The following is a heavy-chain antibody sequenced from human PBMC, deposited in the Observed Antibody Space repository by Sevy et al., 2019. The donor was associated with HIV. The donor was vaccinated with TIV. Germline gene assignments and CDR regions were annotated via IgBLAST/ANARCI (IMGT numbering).Heavy chain of an antibody. D-gene: IGHD3-9*01. CDR3: AKDHDSAWFDP. CDR1: GFTFNFYA. Sequence: GGSLRLSCAASGFTFNFYAMTWVRQAPGKGLEWGWTISGSGGSTYYADSVKGRLTISRDNSKNTLYLQMNSLGAEDTAVYYCAKDHDSAWFDPWGQGTLVTVSS. V-gene: IGHV3-23*01. J-gene: IGHJ5*02. CDR2: ISGSGGST.